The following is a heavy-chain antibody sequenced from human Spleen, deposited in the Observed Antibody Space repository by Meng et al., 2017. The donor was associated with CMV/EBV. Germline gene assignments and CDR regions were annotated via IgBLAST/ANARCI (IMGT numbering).Heavy chain of an antibody. D-gene: IGHD3-22*01. Sequence: KVSCKTSGYNFIIYWIGWVRQMPGKGLEWMGIVYPGDSDTRYNPSFQGQVTISADTSINTAYVQWRSLKASDTALYFCVRHGYRGARDPIDSWGQGTRVTVSS. CDR3: VRHGYRGARDPIDS. CDR1: GYNFIIYW. V-gene: IGHV5-51*01. CDR2: VYPGDSDT. J-gene: IGHJ4*02.